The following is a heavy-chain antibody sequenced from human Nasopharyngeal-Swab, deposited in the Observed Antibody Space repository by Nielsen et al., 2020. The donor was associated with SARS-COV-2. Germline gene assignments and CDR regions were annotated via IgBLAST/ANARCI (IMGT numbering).Heavy chain of an antibody. Sequence: SETLSLTCTVSGGSISSGDYYWSWIRQPPGKGLEWIGYIYYSGSTYYNPSLKSRVTISVDTSKNQFSLKLSSVTAADTAAYYCARVYFDWLLSGYYYGMDVWGQGTTVTVSS. J-gene: IGHJ6*02. D-gene: IGHD3-9*01. CDR1: GGSISSGDYY. CDR2: IYYSGST. CDR3: ARVYFDWLLSGYYYGMDV. V-gene: IGHV4-30-4*01.